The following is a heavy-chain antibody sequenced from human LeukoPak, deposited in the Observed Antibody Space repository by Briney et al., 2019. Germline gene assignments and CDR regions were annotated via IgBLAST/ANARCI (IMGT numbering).Heavy chain of an antibody. CDR3: ARDAYLRGVPDGFFDY. CDR1: GFTFSSYA. V-gene: IGHV3-30*04. D-gene: IGHD3-10*02. Sequence: GGSLRLSCAASGFTFSSYAFHWVRQAPGKGLEWVAVISYDGSQYYYGDSVKGRFTISRDNSRNTLDLQLNSLTADDTAVYYCARDAYLRGVPDGFFDYWGQGALVTVSS. CDR2: ISYDGSQY. J-gene: IGHJ4*02.